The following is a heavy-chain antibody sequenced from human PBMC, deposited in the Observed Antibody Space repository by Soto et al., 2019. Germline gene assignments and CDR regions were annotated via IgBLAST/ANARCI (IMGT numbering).Heavy chain of an antibody. CDR3: ARASGWSAGTDYYYYCMDV. V-gene: IGHV1-18*01. J-gene: IGHJ6*02. CDR2: ISAYNGNT. CDR1: GYTFTSYG. D-gene: IGHD3-3*01. Sequence: ASVKVSCKASGYTFTSYGISWVRQAPGQGLEWMGWISAYNGNTNYAQKLQGRVTITTDESTSTAYMELSSLRSEDTAVYYCARASGWSAGTDYYYYCMDVWGQGTTVTVSS.